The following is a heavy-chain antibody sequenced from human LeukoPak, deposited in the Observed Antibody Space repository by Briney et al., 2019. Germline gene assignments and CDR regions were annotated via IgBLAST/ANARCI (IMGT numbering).Heavy chain of an antibody. CDR1: GGSFSGYY. Sequence: SETLSLTCAVYGGSFSGYYWSWIRQPPGKGLEWIGEINHSGSTNYNPSLKSRVTISLDTSKNQFSLKLSSVTAADTAVYYCARGHIVQGTRWFDPWGQGTLVTVSS. CDR3: ARGHIVQGTRWFDP. V-gene: IGHV4-34*01. CDR2: INHSGST. J-gene: IGHJ5*02. D-gene: IGHD2-21*01.